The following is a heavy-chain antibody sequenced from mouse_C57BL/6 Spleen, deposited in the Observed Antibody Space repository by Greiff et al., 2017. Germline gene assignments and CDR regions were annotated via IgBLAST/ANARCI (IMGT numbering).Heavy chain of an antibody. CDR3: ASGGYYVVAMDY. V-gene: IGHV1-61*01. CDR1: GYTFTSYW. D-gene: IGHD2-3*01. J-gene: IGHJ4*01. CDR2: IYPSDSET. Sequence: QVQLQQPGAELVRPGSSVKLSCKASGYTFTSYWMDWVKQRPGQGLEWIGNIYPSDSETHYNQKFKDKATLTVDKSSSTAYMQLSSLTSEDSAVYYCASGGYYVVAMDYWGQGTSVTVSS.